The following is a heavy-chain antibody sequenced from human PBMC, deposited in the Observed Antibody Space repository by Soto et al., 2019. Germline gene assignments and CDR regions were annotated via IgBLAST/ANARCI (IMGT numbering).Heavy chain of an antibody. CDR1: GFNFRNFN. J-gene: IGHJ3*01. Sequence: GSLRLSCEGSGFNFRNFNMIWVRQAPGKGLEWVSSVSGSSSYIYYADSVKGRFTVSRDNANNLVFLQMNGLRPEDTAVYYCARDLRGHYGPWGQGTMVTVSS. V-gene: IGHV3-21*06. CDR3: ARDLRGHYGP. CDR2: VSGSSSYI. D-gene: IGHD4-17*01.